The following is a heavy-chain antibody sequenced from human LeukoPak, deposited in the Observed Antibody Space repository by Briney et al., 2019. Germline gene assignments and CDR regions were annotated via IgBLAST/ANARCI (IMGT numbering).Heavy chain of an antibody. Sequence: ASVKVSCKASGYTFIDYYIHWVRQAPGQGLEWMGWTNPNSGGTNFAQKFQGRVTTTRDTSIRTAYMELRRLTSDDTAVYYCARDGGGLVPVPNEWGQGALVTVSS. CDR2: TNPNSGGT. J-gene: IGHJ4*02. CDR1: GYTFIDYY. D-gene: IGHD2-8*01. V-gene: IGHV1-2*02. CDR3: ARDGGGLVPVPNE.